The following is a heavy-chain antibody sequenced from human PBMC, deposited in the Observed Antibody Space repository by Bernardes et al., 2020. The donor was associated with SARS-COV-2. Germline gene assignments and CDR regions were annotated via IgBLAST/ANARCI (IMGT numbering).Heavy chain of an antibody. CDR2: ISWNSGSI. V-gene: IGHV3-9*01. CDR1: GFTFDDYA. J-gene: IGHJ4*02. CDR3: AKDITYGSGSYYLPY. Sequence: GGSLRLSCAASGFTFDDYAMHWVRQAPGKGLEWVSGISWNSGSIGYADSVKGRFTISRDNAKNSLYLQMNSLRAEDTALYYCAKDITYGSGSYYLPYWGQGTLVTVSS. D-gene: IGHD3-10*01.